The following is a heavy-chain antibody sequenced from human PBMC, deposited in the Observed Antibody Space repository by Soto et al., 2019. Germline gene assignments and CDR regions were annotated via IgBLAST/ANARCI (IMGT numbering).Heavy chain of an antibody. CDR1: GYTFTSHY. D-gene: IGHD5-18*01. CDR3: ARVYPSDTRYGYVGNNWFDP. CDR2: INPSGGST. Sequence: ASVKVSCKASGYTFTSHYMHWVRQAPGQGLEWMGIINPSGGSTSYAQKFQGRVTMTRDTSTSTVYMELSSLRSEDTAVYYCARVYPSDTRYGYVGNNWFDPWGQGTLVTVSS. J-gene: IGHJ5*02. V-gene: IGHV1-46*03.